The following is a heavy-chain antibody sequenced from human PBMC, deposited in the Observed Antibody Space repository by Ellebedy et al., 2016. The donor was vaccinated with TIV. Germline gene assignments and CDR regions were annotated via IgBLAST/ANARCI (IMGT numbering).Heavy chain of an antibody. D-gene: IGHD2-2*01. Sequence: GESLKISXAASGFTFSSYAMHWVRQAPGKGLEWVAVISYDGSNKYYADSVKGRFTISRDNSKNTLYLQMNSLRAEDTAVYYCARGGLVEPMDVWGQGTTVTVSS. V-gene: IGHV3-30-3*01. J-gene: IGHJ6*02. CDR1: GFTFSSYA. CDR3: ARGGLVEPMDV. CDR2: ISYDGSNK.